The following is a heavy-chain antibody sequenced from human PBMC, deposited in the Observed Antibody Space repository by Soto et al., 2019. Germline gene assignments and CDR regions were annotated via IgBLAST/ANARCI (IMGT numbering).Heavy chain of an antibody. V-gene: IGHV3-30*18. CDR2: ISYDGSNK. Sequence: QVQLVESGGGVVQPGRSLRLSCAASGFTFSSYGMHWVRQAPGKGLEWVAVISYDGSNKYYADSVKGRFTISRDNSENTLYLQMNSLRAEDTAVYYCAKDQRIVVVPAANMYAFDIWGQGTMVTVSS. J-gene: IGHJ3*02. D-gene: IGHD2-2*01. CDR1: GFTFSSYG. CDR3: AKDQRIVVVPAANMYAFDI.